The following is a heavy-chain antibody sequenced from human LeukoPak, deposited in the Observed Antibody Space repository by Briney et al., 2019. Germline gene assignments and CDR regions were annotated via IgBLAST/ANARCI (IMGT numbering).Heavy chain of an antibody. CDR2: IYYSGST. CDR3: ARRTGYLIGMDV. Sequence: SETLSLTCTVSGGSISSSSYSWGWIRQPPGKGLEWIGSIYYSGSTYYNPSLKSRVTISVDTSKNQFSLKLSSVTAADTAVYYCARRTGYLIGMDVWGQGATVTVSS. J-gene: IGHJ6*02. V-gene: IGHV4-39*01. CDR1: GGSISSSSYS. D-gene: IGHD7-27*01.